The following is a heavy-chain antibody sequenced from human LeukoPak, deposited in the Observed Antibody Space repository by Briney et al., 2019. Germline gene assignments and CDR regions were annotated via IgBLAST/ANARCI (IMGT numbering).Heavy chain of an antibody. CDR2: ISAYNGNT. CDR3: ARVIYYDFCSGWGVIGYHWFDP. Sequence: ASVKVSCKASGYTFTSYGISWVRQAPGQGLEWMGWISAYNGNTNYAQKLQGRVTMTTDTSTSTAYMELRSLRSDDTSVYYCARVIYYDFCSGWGVIGYHWFDPWGHGPLVTVSS. D-gene: IGHD3-3*01. J-gene: IGHJ5*02. CDR1: GYTFTSYG. V-gene: IGHV1-18*01.